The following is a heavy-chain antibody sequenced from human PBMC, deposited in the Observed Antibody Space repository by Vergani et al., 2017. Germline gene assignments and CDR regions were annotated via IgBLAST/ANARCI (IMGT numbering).Heavy chain of an antibody. J-gene: IGHJ2*01. CDR2: ISYDGSNK. CDR3: ARIYGDSRVWYFDL. Sequence: QVQLVESGGGVVQPGRSLRLSCAASGFTFSSYAMHWVRQAPGKGLEWVAVISYDGSNKYYADSVKGRFTISRDNSKNTLYLQMNSLRAEDTAVYYCARIYGDSRVWYFDLWGRGTLVTVSS. V-gene: IGHV3-30*04. CDR1: GFTFSSYA. D-gene: IGHD4-17*01.